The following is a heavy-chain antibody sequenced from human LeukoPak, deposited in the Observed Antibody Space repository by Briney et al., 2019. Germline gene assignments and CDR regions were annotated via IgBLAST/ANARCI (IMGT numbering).Heavy chain of an antibody. J-gene: IGHJ4*02. CDR1: GFSFSTSG. Sequence: GGSLRLSCAASGFSFSTSGMHWIRQAPGKGLEWVAFIQSDGGNEYYADSVEGRFTISRDNSKNTVHLQMNSLRAEDTAMYYCVRDGAHWDLDYWGQGTLVTVSS. D-gene: IGHD7-27*01. V-gene: IGHV3-30*02. CDR2: IQSDGGNE. CDR3: VRDGAHWDLDY.